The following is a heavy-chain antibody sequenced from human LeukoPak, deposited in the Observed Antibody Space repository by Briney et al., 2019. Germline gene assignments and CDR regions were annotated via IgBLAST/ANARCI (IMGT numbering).Heavy chain of an antibody. CDR2: IMPTFDTA. D-gene: IGHD3-22*01. J-gene: IGHJ4*02. V-gene: IGHV1-69*05. CDR1: GGSFSSYG. Sequence: GASVKVSCKASGGSFSSYGFSWVRQAPGQGLEWMGGIMPTFDTANYAQKFQGRVTITMDESTSTSYVELRSLRSEDTAVYYCATFYSSGYYYVYWGQGTLVTVSS. CDR3: ATFYSSGYYYVY.